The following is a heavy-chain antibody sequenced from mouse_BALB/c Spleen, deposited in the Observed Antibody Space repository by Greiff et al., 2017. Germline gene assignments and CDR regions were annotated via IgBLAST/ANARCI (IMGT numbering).Heavy chain of an antibody. D-gene: IGHD2-1*01. CDR1: GFNIKDTY. CDR2: IDPANGNT. CDR3: AIEGGNYGAMDY. J-gene: IGHJ4*01. Sequence: EVQVVESGAELVKPGASVKLSCTASGFNIKDTYMHWVKQRPEQGLEWIGRIDPANGNTKYDPKFQGKATITADTSSNTAYLQLSSLTSEDTAVYYCAIEGGNYGAMDYWGQGTSVTVSS. V-gene: IGHV14-3*02.